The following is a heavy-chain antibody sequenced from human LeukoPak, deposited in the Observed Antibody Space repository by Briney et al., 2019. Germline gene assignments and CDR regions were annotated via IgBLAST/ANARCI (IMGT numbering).Heavy chain of an antibody. CDR1: GGSIRGSSYN. CDR3: ARDGITGTSTNPAFDI. D-gene: IGHD1-7*01. Sequence: PSETLSLTCTVSGGSIRGSSYNWGWIRQPPGKGLEWIGSIYYTGSAYYTPSLKSRVTISVDTSKNHFSLKLTSVTAADTAVYYCARDGITGTSTNPAFDIWGQGTMVTVSS. V-gene: IGHV4-39*07. CDR2: IYYTGSA. J-gene: IGHJ3*02.